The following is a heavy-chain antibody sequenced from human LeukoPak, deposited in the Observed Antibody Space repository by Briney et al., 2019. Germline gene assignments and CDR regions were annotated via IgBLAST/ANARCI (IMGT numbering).Heavy chain of an antibody. J-gene: IGHJ4*02. V-gene: IGHV1-18*01. D-gene: IGHD1-26*01. CDR1: GYIFINHG. CDR2: ISAYNGNT. CDR3: ARWGPSPSDY. Sequence: ASVKVSCKASGYIFINHGIAWVRQAPGQGLEYMGWISAYNGNTNYAQKFQGRVTMTTDTSTSTAYMEVRGLRFDDTAVYYCARWGPSPSDYWGQGTLVTVSS.